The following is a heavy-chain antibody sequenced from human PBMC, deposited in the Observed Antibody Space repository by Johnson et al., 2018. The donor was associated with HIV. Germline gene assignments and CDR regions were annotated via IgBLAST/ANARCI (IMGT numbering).Heavy chain of an antibody. CDR3: AKDELGMGIGGAFDI. V-gene: IGHV3-30*04. D-gene: IGHD3-3*01. CDR1: GFTFSSYA. CDR2: ISNDGRKK. J-gene: IGHJ3*02. Sequence: QVQLVESGGGVVQPGRSLRLSCAASGFTFSSYAMHWVRQAPGKGLEWVAVISNDGRKKNYADSVKGRFTISRDNSKNTLYLQMNSLRAEDTAVYYCAKDELGMGIGGAFDIWGQGTMVTVSS.